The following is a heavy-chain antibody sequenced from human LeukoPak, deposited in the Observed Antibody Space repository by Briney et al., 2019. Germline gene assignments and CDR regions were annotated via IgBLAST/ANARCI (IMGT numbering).Heavy chain of an antibody. Sequence: ASVKVSCKASGGTFSSYAISWVRQAPGQGLEWMGRIIPNSGGTNYAQKFQGRVTMTRDTSISTAYMELSRLRSDDTAVYYCARLLCGGDCYSLPGLDYWGQGTLVTVSS. CDR2: IIPNSGGT. CDR3: ARLLCGGDCYSLPGLDY. CDR1: GGTFSSYA. J-gene: IGHJ4*02. D-gene: IGHD2-21*02. V-gene: IGHV1-2*02.